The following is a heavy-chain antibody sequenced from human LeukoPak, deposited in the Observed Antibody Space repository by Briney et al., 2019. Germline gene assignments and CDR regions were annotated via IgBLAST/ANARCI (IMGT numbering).Heavy chain of an antibody. J-gene: IGHJ4*02. CDR1: GFIFSHYG. Sequence: PGGSLRFSCATSGFIFSHYGMNWVRQAPGKGLGWVSGITSRSTTYYADSVKGRFTISRDNSKNTLYLQMNSLRAEDTAVYYCAKFLVDYWGQGTLVTVSS. CDR2: ITSRSTT. V-gene: IGHV3-23*01. CDR3: AKFLVDY.